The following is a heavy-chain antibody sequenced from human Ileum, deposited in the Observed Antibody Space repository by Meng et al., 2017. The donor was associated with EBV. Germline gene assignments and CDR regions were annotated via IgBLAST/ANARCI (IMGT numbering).Heavy chain of an antibody. V-gene: IGHV4-61*01. J-gene: IGHJ4*02. D-gene: IGHD3-16*01. CDR2: TTGSDIT. CDR1: GGYDTSDSDP. Sequence: RPGLSEPSQLLPRTCVVSGGYDTSDSDPCRGIRHSPGRGLEWIGHTTGSDITYSPSFQSRVTISIDTAKTQLFLKLTSVAAADTAMYYCAYYRVGRGGVGSWGQGTLVTVSS. CDR3: AYYRVGRGGVGS.